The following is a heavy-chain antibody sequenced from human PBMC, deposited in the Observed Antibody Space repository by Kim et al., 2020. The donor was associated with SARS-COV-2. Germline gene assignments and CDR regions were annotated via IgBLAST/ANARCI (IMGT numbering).Heavy chain of an antibody. Sequence: LKSRVTISVDTSKNQFSLKLSSVTAADTAVYYCARHHYDYVWGSYGYSMDVWGQGTTVTVSS. CDR3: ARHHYDYVWGSYGYSMDV. D-gene: IGHD3-16*01. V-gene: IGHV4-59*08. J-gene: IGHJ6*02.